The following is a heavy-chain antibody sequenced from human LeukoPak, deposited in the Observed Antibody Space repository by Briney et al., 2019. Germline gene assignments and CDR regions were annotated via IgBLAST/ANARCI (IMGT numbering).Heavy chain of an antibody. CDR1: GFTFSSYG. CDR2: IWYDGSNK. V-gene: IGHV3-33*01. Sequence: PGRSLRLSCAASGFTFSSYGMHWVRQAPGKGLEWVAVIWYDGSNKYYADSVKGRFTISRDNSKNTLYLQMNSPRAEDTAVYYCARDFYGGNSVYFQHWGQGTLVTVSS. D-gene: IGHD4-23*01. CDR3: ARDFYGGNSVYFQH. J-gene: IGHJ1*01.